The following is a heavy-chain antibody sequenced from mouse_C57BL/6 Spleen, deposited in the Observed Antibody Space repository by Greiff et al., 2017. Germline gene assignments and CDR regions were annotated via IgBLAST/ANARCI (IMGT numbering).Heavy chain of an antibody. J-gene: IGHJ3*01. V-gene: IGHV6-6*01. D-gene: IGHD2-4*01. Sequence: EVKLVESGGGLVQPGGSMKLSCAASGFTFSDAWMDWVRQSPEKGLEWVAEIRNKANNHATYYAESVKGRFTISRDDSKSSVYLQMNSLRAEDTGIYYCTRRSYYDYDGFACWGQGTLVTVSA. CDR1: GFTFSDAW. CDR3: TRRSYYDYDGFAC. CDR2: IRNKANNHAT.